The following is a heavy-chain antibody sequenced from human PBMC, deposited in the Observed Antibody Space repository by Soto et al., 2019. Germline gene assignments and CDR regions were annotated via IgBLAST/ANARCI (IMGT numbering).Heavy chain of an antibody. CDR3: AREPDSQYVYYYGMDV. D-gene: IGHD3-16*01. CDR1: GGSISSSNW. J-gene: IGHJ6*02. Sequence: QVQLQESGPGLVKPSGTLSLTCAVSGGSISSSNWWSWVRQPPGMGLEWIGEIYHSGSTNYNPSLKSRVTTSVDKSKNQFSLKLSSVTAADTAVYYCAREPDSQYVYYYGMDVWGQGTTVTVSS. V-gene: IGHV4-4*02. CDR2: IYHSGST.